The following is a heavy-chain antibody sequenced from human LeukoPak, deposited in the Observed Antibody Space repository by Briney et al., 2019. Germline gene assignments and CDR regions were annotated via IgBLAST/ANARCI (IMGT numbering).Heavy chain of an antibody. D-gene: IGHD6-25*01. J-gene: IGHJ6*04. CDR3: AEDRPQAMPHRGFVMAV. CDR1: GGTFTSYA. Sequence: SSVKVSCKASGGTFTSYAISWVRQAPGQGLEWMGRIIPILGIANYAQKFQCRVTITADKSTSTAYMALSSLRSEDTAVYYCAEDRPQAMPHRGFVMAVGGEGTTVTVSS. CDR2: IIPILGIA. V-gene: IGHV1-69*04.